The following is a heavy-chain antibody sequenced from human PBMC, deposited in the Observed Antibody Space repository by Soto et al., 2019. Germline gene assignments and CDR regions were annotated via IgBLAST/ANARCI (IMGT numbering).Heavy chain of an antibody. D-gene: IGHD3-16*01. V-gene: IGHV1-2*02. CDR2: INPNSGGT. CDR3: ARDPIGGGAPYYCDY. J-gene: IGHJ4*02. CDR1: GYTFTAYY. Sequence: QVQLVQSGAEVKKPGASVKVSCKASGYTFTAYYMHWLRQAPGQGPEWVGWINPNSGGTNYAQKFQGRVTMTRDTSISTAYMELSSLRSDDTAVYYCARDPIGGGAPYYCDYWSQGTQVSVSS.